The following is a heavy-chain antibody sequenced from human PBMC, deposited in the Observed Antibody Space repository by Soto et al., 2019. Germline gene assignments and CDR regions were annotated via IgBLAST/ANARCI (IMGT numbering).Heavy chain of an antibody. D-gene: IGHD1-26*01. CDR2: TYYRSKWYY. CDR1: GDSVSSNSAG. Sequence: PSQTLSLTCAITGDSVSSNSAGWSWVRQSPSRGLEWLGRTYYRSKWYYEYAVSVRGRITINPDTSKNQYSLQLNSVTPEDTAVYFCARGEQYSGRSFDYWGQGTRVT. J-gene: IGHJ4*01. CDR3: ARGEQYSGRSFDY. V-gene: IGHV6-1*01.